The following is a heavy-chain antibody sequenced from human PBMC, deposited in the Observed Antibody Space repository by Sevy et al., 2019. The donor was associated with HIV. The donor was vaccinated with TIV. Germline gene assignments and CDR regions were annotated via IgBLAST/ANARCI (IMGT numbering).Heavy chain of an antibody. Sequence: GGSLRLSCTASGFTFGDYAMSWFRQAPGKGLEWVGFIRSKGFGGTTEYAASVKGRFTISRDDSNTIAYLQMNSLKTEDTAVYYCTRSSSGSAAAFDYWGQGTLVTVSS. CDR3: TRSSSGSAAAFDY. CDR2: IRSKGFGGTT. V-gene: IGHV3-49*03. J-gene: IGHJ4*02. D-gene: IGHD3-22*01. CDR1: GFTFGDYA.